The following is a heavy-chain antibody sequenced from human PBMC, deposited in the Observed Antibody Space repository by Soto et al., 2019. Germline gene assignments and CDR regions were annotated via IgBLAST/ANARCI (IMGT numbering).Heavy chain of an antibody. CDR2: ISGSGGST. J-gene: IGHJ4*02. CDR3: AKQPAAMPGYFDY. V-gene: IGHV3-23*01. Sequence: EVQLLESGGGLVQPGGSLRLSCAASGFTFSSYAMSWVRQAPGKGLEWVSAISGSGGSTYYADSVKGRFTISRDNSKNTLYLQINSLRAEDTAVYYCAKQPAAMPGYFDYWGQGTLVTVSS. CDR1: GFTFSSYA. D-gene: IGHD2-2*01.